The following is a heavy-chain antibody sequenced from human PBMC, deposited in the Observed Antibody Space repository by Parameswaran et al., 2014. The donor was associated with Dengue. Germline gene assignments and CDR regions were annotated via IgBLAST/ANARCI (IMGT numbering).Heavy chain of an antibody. D-gene: IGHD6-6*01. V-gene: IGHV4-34*01. CDR2: INHSGST. J-gene: IGHJ5*02. CDR3: ARPDFSFEYSSSGWFDP. Sequence: PEKGLEWIGEINHSGSTNYNPSLKSRVTISVDTSKNQFSLKLSSVTAADTAVYYCARPDFSFEYSSSGWFDPWGQGTLVTVSS.